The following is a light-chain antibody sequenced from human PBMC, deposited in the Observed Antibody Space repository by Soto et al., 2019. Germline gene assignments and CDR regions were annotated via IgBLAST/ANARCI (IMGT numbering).Light chain of an antibody. J-gene: IGKJ4*01. CDR2: AAS. CDR3: LQDYNYPLT. CDR1: QGIGND. Sequence: AIQMTQSPSSLSASVGERVTITCRASQGIGNDLGWYQQKPGKAPKLLIYAASSLQSGVPSRFSGSGSGTDFTLTISSLQPEDFATYYCLQDYNYPLTFGGGTKVEIK. V-gene: IGKV1-6*01.